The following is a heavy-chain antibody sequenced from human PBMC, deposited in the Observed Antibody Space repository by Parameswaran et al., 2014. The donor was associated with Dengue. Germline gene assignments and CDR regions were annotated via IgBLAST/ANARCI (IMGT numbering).Heavy chain of an antibody. D-gene: IGHD5-24*01. CDR2: IYHSGST. Sequence: WIRQPPGKGLEWIGYIYHSGSTYYNPSLKSRVTISVDRSKNQFSLKLSSVTAADTAVYYCARLMATTTAGDYWGQGTLVTVSS. V-gene: IGHV4-30-2*01. J-gene: IGHJ4*02. CDR3: ARLMATTTAGDY.